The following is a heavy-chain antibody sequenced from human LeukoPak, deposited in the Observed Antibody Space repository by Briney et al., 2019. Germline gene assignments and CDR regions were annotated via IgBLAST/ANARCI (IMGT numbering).Heavy chain of an antibody. CDR2: IGASGGST. CDR3: AKAEGCDILTGLDY. Sequence: GGSLILSCAASGFTFSSYSMNWVRQAPGKGLEWVSGIGASGGSTYYADSVKGRFTISKDNSKNTLYLQMNSLRTEDTAVYYCAKAEGCDILTGLDYWGQGTLVTVSS. CDR1: GFTFSSYS. D-gene: IGHD3-9*01. J-gene: IGHJ4*02. V-gene: IGHV3-23*01.